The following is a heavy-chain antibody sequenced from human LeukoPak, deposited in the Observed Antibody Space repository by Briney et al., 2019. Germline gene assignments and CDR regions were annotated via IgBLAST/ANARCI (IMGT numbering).Heavy chain of an antibody. Sequence: SETLSLTCSVSGGSISGTSYCWGWVRQPPGKGPEWIGSHYHTGRIYHNPSLNSRVTISVDTSKNQFSLKLSSVTDADTAVYYCARDGSDNWGLFDNWGRGTLVTVSS. J-gene: IGHJ4*02. CDR2: HYHTGRI. V-gene: IGHV4-39*07. D-gene: IGHD1-1*01. CDR1: GGSISGTSYC. CDR3: ARDGSDNWGLFDN.